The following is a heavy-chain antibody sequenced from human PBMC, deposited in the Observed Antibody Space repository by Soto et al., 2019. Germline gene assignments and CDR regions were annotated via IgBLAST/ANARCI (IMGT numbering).Heavy chain of an antibody. Sequence: SETLSLTCTDSGGSISSYYWSWIRQPLGKGLEWIGYIYHSGSTYYNPSLKSRVTISVDRSKNQFSLKLSSVTAADTAVYYCARVPGPWGQGTLVTVSS. D-gene: IGHD3-10*01. CDR2: IYHSGST. CDR3: ARVPGP. V-gene: IGHV4-59*12. J-gene: IGHJ5*02. CDR1: GGSISSYY.